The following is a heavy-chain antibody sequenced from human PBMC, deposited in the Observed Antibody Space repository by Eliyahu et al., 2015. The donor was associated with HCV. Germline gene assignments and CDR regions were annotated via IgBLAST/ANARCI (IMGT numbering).Heavy chain of an antibody. CDR2: INHSGST. D-gene: IGHD5-18*01. J-gene: IGHJ3*02. Sequence: QVQLQQWGAGLLKPSETLSLTCAVYGGSFSGYYWSWIRQPPGKGLEWIGEINHSGSTNYNPSLKSRVTISVDTSKNQFSLKLSSVTAADTAVYYCARGPRIQLWFRSAFDIWGQGTMVTVSS. V-gene: IGHV4-34*01. CDR1: GGSFSGYY. CDR3: ARGPRIQLWFRSAFDI.